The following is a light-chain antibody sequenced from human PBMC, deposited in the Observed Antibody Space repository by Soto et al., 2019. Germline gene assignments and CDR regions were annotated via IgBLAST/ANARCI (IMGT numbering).Light chain of an antibody. CDR2: SYN. Sequence: QSVLTQPPSASGTTGQGVTISCSGGSSNIGGNTVNWYQQLPGTAPKLLVYSYNQRPSGVPDRFSGSKSGTSASLAISGLRSEDEADYYCAAWDDSLNGVVFGGGTKLTVL. J-gene: IGLJ2*01. V-gene: IGLV1-44*01. CDR3: AAWDDSLNGVV. CDR1: SSNIGGNT.